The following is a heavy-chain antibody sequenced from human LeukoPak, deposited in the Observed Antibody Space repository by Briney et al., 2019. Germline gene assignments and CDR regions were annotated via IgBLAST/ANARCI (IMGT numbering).Heavy chain of an antibody. D-gene: IGHD3-10*01. CDR3: ARSDRDNFDY. Sequence: PGGSLRPSCAASGFTFSRCSMNWVRQAPGKGLEWVSSISSSSSYIYYADSVKGRFTISRDNAKNSLYLQMNSLRAEDTAVYYCARSDRDNFDYWGQGTLVTVSS. CDR1: GFTFSRCS. J-gene: IGHJ4*02. V-gene: IGHV3-21*01. CDR2: ISSSSSYI.